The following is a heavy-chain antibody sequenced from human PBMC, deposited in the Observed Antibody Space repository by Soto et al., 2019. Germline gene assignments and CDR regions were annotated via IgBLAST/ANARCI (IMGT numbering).Heavy chain of an antibody. V-gene: IGHV3-7*01. CDR3: ASSSVTTVPVY. D-gene: IGHD4-17*01. CDR2: IKQDGSEK. J-gene: IGHJ4*02. Sequence: GGSLRLSCAASGFTFSSFWMSWVRQAPGKGLEWVANIKQDGSEKHYVDSVRGRFTISRDNAKNSLYLQMNSLRVEDTAVYYCASSSVTTVPVYWGQGTLVTVSS. CDR1: GFTFSSFW.